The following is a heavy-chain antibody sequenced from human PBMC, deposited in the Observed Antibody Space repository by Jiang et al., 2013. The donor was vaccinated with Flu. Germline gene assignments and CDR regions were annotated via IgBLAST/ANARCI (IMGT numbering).Heavy chain of an antibody. V-gene: IGHV2-5*02. D-gene: IGHD3-10*01. CDR2: IYWDDDK. Sequence: KPTQTLTLTCTFSGFSLSTSGVGVGWIRQPPGKALEWLALIYWDDDKRYSPSLKSRLTITKDTSKNQVVLTMTNMDPVDTATYYCALTTMVRGPMRYWGQGTLVAVSS. CDR1: GFSLSTSGVG. CDR3: ALTTMVRGPMRY. J-gene: IGHJ4*02.